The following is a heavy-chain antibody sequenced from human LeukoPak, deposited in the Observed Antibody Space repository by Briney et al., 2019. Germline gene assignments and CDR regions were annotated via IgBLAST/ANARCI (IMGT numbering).Heavy chain of an antibody. CDR1: GGSFSSGDYY. Sequence: KSSETLSLTCTVSGGSFSSGDYYWSWIRQPPGKGLEWIGYIYYSGSTYYNPSLKSRVTISVDTSKNQFSLKLSSVTAADTAVYYCARGDGGRDAFDIWGQGTMVTVSS. J-gene: IGHJ3*02. D-gene: IGHD6-25*01. CDR2: IYYSGST. V-gene: IGHV4-30-4*01. CDR3: ARGDGGRDAFDI.